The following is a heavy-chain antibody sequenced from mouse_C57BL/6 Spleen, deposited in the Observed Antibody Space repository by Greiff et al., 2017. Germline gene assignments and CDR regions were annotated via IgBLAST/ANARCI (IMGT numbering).Heavy chain of an antibody. J-gene: IGHJ3*01. CDR3: TRWGNYPAWFAY. D-gene: IGHD2-1*01. CDR1: GYTFTDYE. Sequence: LQQSGAELVRPGASVTLSCKASGYTFTDYEMHWVKQTPVHGLEWIGAIDPETGGTAYNQKFKGKAILTADKSSSTAYMELRSLTSEDSAVYYCTRWGNYPAWFAYWGQGTLVTVSA. CDR2: IDPETGGT. V-gene: IGHV1-15*01.